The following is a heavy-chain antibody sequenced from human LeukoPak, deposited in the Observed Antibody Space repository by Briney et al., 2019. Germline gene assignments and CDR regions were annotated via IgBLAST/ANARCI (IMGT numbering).Heavy chain of an antibody. V-gene: IGHV3-23*01. Sequence: PGGSLRPSCAASGFTFSSYAMSWVRQAPGKGLEWVSAISGSGGSTYYADSVKGRFTISRDNSKNTLYLQMNSLRAEDTAVYYCAKDGPSYGYFEGLDYWGQGTLVTVSS. CDR1: GFTFSSYA. CDR2: ISGSGGST. CDR3: AKDGPSYGYFEGLDY. J-gene: IGHJ4*02. D-gene: IGHD5-18*01.